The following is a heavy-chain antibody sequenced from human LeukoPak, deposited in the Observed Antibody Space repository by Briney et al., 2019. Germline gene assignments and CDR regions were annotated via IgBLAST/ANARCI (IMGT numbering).Heavy chain of an antibody. J-gene: IGHJ6*02. CDR1: GFTFSSYG. Sequence: GGSLRLSCAASGFTFSSYGMHWVRQAPGKGLEWVAVIWYDGSNKYYADSVKGRFTISRDNSKNTLYLQMNSLRAEDTAVYYCARGMNSYYYYGMDVWGQGTTVTVSS. CDR2: IWYDGSNK. D-gene: IGHD1/OR15-1a*01. V-gene: IGHV3-33*01. CDR3: ARGMNSYYYYGMDV.